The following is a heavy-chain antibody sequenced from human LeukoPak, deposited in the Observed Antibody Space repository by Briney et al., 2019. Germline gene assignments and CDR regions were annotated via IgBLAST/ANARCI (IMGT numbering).Heavy chain of an antibody. J-gene: IGHJ4*02. CDR3: ARDPTPYYYDSSGYYLD. V-gene: IGHV4-34*01. D-gene: IGHD3-22*01. CDR1: GGSFSGYY. Sequence: SETLSLTCAVYGGSFSGYYWSWIRQPPGKGLEWIGEINHSGSTNYNPSLKSRVTISVDTSKNQFSLKMSSVTAADTAVYYCARDPTPYYYDSSGYYLDWGQGTLVTVSS. CDR2: INHSGST.